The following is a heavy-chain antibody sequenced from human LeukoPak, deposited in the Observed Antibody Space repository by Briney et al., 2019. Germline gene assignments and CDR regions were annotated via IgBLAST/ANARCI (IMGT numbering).Heavy chain of an antibody. CDR2: IYYSGST. D-gene: IGHD2-15*01. CDR3: ATRPARGSGPYYPYFDY. Sequence: KPSETLSLTCAVSSGSISSYYWNWIRQPAGKGLEWIGYIYYSGSTNYNPSLKSRVTISVDTSKTQFSLKLTSVTAADTAVYYCATRPARGSGPYYPYFDYWGQGTLVTVSS. CDR1: SGSISSYY. J-gene: IGHJ4*02. V-gene: IGHV4-59*12.